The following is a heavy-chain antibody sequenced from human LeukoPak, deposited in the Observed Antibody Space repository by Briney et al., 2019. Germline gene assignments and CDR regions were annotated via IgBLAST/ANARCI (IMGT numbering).Heavy chain of an antibody. Sequence: SETLSLTCTVSGGSISSYYWSWIRQPPGKGLEWIGYIYYSGSTNYNPSLKSRVTISVDTSKNQFSLKLSSVTAADTAVYYCARARPGGYFDWLFWFDPWGQGTLVTVSS. CDR2: IYYSGST. V-gene: IGHV4-59*01. J-gene: IGHJ5*02. CDR3: ARARPGGYFDWLFWFDP. D-gene: IGHD3-9*01. CDR1: GGSISSYY.